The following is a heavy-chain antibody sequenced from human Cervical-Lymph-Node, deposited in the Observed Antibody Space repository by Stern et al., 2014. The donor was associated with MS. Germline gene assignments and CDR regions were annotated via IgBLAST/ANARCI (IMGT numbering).Heavy chain of an antibody. CDR2: IIPLFGTA. V-gene: IGHV1-69*01. CDR1: GGTFSSHG. J-gene: IGHJ4*02. D-gene: IGHD2-15*01. CDR3: AREQSEYSYGISFNY. Sequence: QVQLVQSGAEMKKPGSSVTVSCQPSGGTFSSHGISWVRQAPGQGLELMGGIIPLFGTANYAQKFQGRLTIIAHESSSTVYMELSSLRSEDTAVYYCAREQSEYSYGISFNYWGQGTLVTVSA.